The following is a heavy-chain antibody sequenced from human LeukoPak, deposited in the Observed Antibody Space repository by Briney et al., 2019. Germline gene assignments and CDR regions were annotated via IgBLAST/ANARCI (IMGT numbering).Heavy chain of an antibody. CDR2: INHSGST. Sequence: SETLSLTCAVYGGSFSGYYWSWIRQPPGKGLEWIGEINHSGSTNYNPSLKSRVTISVDTSKNQFSLKLSSVTAADTAVYYCARAKSRTMIVSAFFDIWGQGTMVTVSS. CDR3: ARAKSRTMIVSAFFDI. V-gene: IGHV4-34*01. CDR1: GGSFSGYY. J-gene: IGHJ3*02. D-gene: IGHD3-22*01.